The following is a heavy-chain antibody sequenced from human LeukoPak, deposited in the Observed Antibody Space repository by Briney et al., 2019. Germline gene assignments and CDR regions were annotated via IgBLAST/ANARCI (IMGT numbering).Heavy chain of an antibody. V-gene: IGHV1-18*01. CDR3: ARDTIFGVVTTYYYGMDV. D-gene: IGHD3-3*01. CDR1: GYTFTSYG. CDR2: ISAYNGNT. Sequence: ASVKVSCKASGYTFTSYGISWVRQAPGQGPEWMGWISAYNGNTNYAQKLQGRVTMTTDPSTSTAYMELRSLRSDDTAVYYCARDTIFGVVTTYYYGMDVWGQGTTVTVSS. J-gene: IGHJ6*02.